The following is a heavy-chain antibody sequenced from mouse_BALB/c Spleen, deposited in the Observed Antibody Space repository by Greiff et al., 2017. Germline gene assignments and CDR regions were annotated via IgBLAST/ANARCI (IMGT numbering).Heavy chain of an antibody. CDR2: ISSGGST. CDR3: ARGNFITTVVASH. CDR1: GFTFSSYA. V-gene: IGHV5-6-5*01. D-gene: IGHD1-1*01. J-gene: IGHJ2*01. Sequence: EVHLVESGGGLVKPGGSLKLSCAASGFTFSSYAMSWVRQTPEKRLEWVASISSGGSTYYPDSVKGRFTISRDNARNILYLQMSSLRSEDTAMYYCARGNFITTVVASHWGQGTTLTVSS.